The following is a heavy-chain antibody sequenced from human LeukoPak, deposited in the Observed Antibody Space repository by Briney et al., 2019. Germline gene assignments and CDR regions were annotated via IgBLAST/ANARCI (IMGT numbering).Heavy chain of an antibody. CDR3: ARVGDLFRAHRVRGLSPDFYYMDV. Sequence: SETLSLTCTVSGGSISSYYWSWIRQPAGKGLEWIGRIYTSGSTNYNPSLKSRVIISVDASKNQFSLKLSSVTAADTGVYYCARVGDLFRAHRVRGLSPDFYYMDVWGKGTTVTVSS. J-gene: IGHJ6*03. CDR2: IYTSGST. D-gene: IGHD3-10*01. CDR1: GGSISSYY. V-gene: IGHV4-4*07.